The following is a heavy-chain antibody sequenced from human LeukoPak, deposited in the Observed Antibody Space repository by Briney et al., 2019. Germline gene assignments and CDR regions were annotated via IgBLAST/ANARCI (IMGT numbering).Heavy chain of an antibody. J-gene: IGHJ3*02. CDR1: GFTFSSYW. D-gene: IGHD3-22*01. CDR2: INSDGSSR. CDR3: AYYDISSYHAFDI. Sequence: GGSLRLSCAASGFTFSSYWMHWVRQAPGKGLVWVSRINSDGSSRSYADSVKGRFTISRDNAKNTLYLQMNSLRAEDTAVYYCAYYDISSYHAFDIWGQGTMVTVSS. V-gene: IGHV3-74*01.